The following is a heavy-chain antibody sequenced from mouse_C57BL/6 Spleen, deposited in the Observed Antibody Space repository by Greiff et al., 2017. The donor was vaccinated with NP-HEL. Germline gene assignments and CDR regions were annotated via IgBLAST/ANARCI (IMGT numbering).Heavy chain of an antibody. D-gene: IGHD2-3*01. V-gene: IGHV2-6*03. CDR3: AIDDGYPYAMDY. Sequence: QVQLQQSGPGLVAPSQSLSITCTVSGFSLTSYGVHWVRQPPGKGLEWLVVIWSDGSTTYNSALKSRLSISKDNSKSQVFLKMTSLQTDDTAMYYWAIDDGYPYAMDYWGQGTSVTVSS. CDR1: GFSLTSYG. CDR2: IWSDGST. J-gene: IGHJ4*01.